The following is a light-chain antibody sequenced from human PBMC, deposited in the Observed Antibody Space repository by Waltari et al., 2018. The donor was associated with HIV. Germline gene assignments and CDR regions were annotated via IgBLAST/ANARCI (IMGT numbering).Light chain of an antibody. Sequence: EIVMTQYPATLSVSPGESATLSCRASQSVRSNLAGYQQKPGQAPSLLIYGASTRATVIPLRFSGSGSGTDFSLTISSLQSEDFAIYYCQQYNNWPPYTFGQGTKLEIK. CDR1: QSVRSN. CDR2: GAS. V-gene: IGKV3-15*01. CDR3: QQYNNWPPYT. J-gene: IGKJ2*01.